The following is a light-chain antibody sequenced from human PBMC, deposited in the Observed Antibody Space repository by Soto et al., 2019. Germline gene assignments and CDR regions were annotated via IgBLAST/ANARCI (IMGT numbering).Light chain of an antibody. CDR1: QSVSSDY. CDR3: QQYHNWPLT. CDR2: GAS. Sequence: EIVLTQSPGTLSLSPGERATLSCRASQSVSSDYLAWYQQKPGQTPRLVISGASSRATGIPARFSAGGSGTEFFLTISSLQSEDSAVYFCQQYHNWPLTFGPGTKVEFK. J-gene: IGKJ3*01. V-gene: IGKV3-15*01.